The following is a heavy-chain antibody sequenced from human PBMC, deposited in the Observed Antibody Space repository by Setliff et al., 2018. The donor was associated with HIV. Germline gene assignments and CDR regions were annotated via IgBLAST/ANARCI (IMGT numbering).Heavy chain of an antibody. V-gene: IGHV1-69*13. CDR2: IIPIFGST. CDR3: ARDDHYYDLGSIYSDWYFDL. D-gene: IGHD3-10*01. Sequence: SVKVSCKASGGTFRKYSISWVRQAPGQGLAWMGGIIPIFGSTRYAQKFQDRVTITADESTDTVEMQLSSLTSEDTAVYYCARDDHYYDLGSIYSDWYFDLWDRGTQVT. J-gene: IGHJ2*01. CDR1: GGTFRKYS.